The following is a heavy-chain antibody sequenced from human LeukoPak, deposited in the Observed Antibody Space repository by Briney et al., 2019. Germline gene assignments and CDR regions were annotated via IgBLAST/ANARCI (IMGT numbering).Heavy chain of an antibody. CDR1: GFNFPNFW. V-gene: IGHV3-7*03. Sequence: GGSLRLSCAVSGFNFPNFWMSWVRQAPGRGLEWVANIHPEGNEKYHVESVKGRFTISRDNTKDLLFLQMNSLKTEDTAVYYCTRESIPLGYCSSTSCPFDYWGQGTLVTVSS. CDR2: IHPEGNEK. J-gene: IGHJ4*02. D-gene: IGHD2-2*01. CDR3: TRESIPLGYCSSTSCPFDY.